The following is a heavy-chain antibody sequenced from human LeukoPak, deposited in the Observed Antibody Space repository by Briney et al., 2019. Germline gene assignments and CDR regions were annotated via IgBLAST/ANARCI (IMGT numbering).Heavy chain of an antibody. CDR1: GFTFSSYA. D-gene: IGHD3-22*01. CDR3: ARDVYYYDSSGYYHLFDY. CDR2: ISYDGSNK. V-gene: IGHV3-30-3*01. J-gene: IGHJ4*02. Sequence: GGSLRLSCAASGFTFSSYAMHWVRQAPGKGLEWVAVISYDGSNKYYADSVKGRFTISRDNSKNTLYLQMNSLRAEDTAVYYCARDVYYYDSSGYYHLFDYWGQGTLVTVSS.